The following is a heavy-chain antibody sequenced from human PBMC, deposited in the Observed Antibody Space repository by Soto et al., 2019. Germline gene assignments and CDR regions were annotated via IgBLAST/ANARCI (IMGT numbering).Heavy chain of an antibody. V-gene: IGHV4-34*01. Sequence: XETLSLTCSVYGWSFSGYYWSWIRQPPGKGLDWIGEINHSGSTNYNPSLKSRVTISVDTSKNQFSLKLSSVTAADTAVYYCARGVSPNYDFWSGYYTSAFDIWGQGTMVTVSS. CDR2: INHSGST. CDR3: ARGVSPNYDFWSGYYTSAFDI. J-gene: IGHJ3*02. CDR1: GWSFSGYY. D-gene: IGHD3-3*01.